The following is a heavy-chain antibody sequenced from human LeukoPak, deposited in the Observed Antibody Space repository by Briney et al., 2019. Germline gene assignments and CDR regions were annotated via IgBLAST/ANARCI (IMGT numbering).Heavy chain of an antibody. Sequence: PSETLSLTCTVSGGSISNYYWGWIRQPPGKGLEWIGSIYYSGSTYYNTSLKSRVTISVDTSKNQFYLKLSSVTAADTAVYYCASGGSCSALCLGNYWGQGTLVTVSS. D-gene: IGHD2-15*01. CDR2: IYYSGST. CDR3: ASGGSCSALCLGNY. J-gene: IGHJ4*02. CDR1: GGSISNYY. V-gene: IGHV4-39*01.